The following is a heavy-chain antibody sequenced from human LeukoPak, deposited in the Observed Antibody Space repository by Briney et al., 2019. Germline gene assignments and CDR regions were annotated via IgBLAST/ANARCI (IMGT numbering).Heavy chain of an antibody. V-gene: IGHV4-34*01. CDR3: ARGGVLLWFGGFDY. J-gene: IGHJ4*02. CDR2: INHSGST. D-gene: IGHD3-10*01. Sequence: SETLSLSCAVYGGSFSGYYWSWIRQPPGKGLEWIGEINHSGSTNYNPSLKSRVTISVDTSKNQFSLKLSSVTAADTAVYYCARGGVLLWFGGFDYWGQGTLVTVSS. CDR1: GGSFSGYY.